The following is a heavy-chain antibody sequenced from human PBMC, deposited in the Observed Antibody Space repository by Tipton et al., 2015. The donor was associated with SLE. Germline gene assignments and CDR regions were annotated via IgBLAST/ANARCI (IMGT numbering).Heavy chain of an antibody. CDR1: GGTFSSYA. CDR2: ISAYNGNA. V-gene: IGHV1-18*01. D-gene: IGHD3-16*01. Sequence: QSGPEVKKPGSSVKVSCKASGGTFSSYAISWVRQAPGQGLEWMGWISAYNGNANYAQKLQDRVTMTTDTSTSTAYMDLSSLRSEDTAVYFCARGVRLGLWSYVLDSWGQGTLFPVSS. J-gene: IGHJ4*02. CDR3: ARGVRLGLWSYVLDS.